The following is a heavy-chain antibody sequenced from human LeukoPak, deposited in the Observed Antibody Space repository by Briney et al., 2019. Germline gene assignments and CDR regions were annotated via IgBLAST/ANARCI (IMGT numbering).Heavy chain of an antibody. V-gene: IGHV4-59*01. CDR3: ARWVVSGWYYYGMDV. Sequence: SETLSLTCTVSGGSISSYYWSWIRQPPGKGLEWIGYIYYSGSTNYNPSLKSRDTISVDTSKNQFSLKLSSVTAADTAVYYCARWVVSGWYYYGMDVWGQGTTVTVSS. CDR2: IYYSGST. J-gene: IGHJ6*02. D-gene: IGHD6-19*01. CDR1: GGSISSYY.